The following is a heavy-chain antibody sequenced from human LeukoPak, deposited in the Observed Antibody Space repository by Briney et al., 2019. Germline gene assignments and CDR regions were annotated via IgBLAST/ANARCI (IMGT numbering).Heavy chain of an antibody. J-gene: IGHJ4*02. V-gene: IGHV4-39*07. CDR1: GGSISSSSYY. D-gene: IGHD3-9*01. CDR3: ATTYDILTGTDY. Sequence: SETLSLTCTVSGGSISSSSYYWGWIRQPPGKGLEWIGSIYYSGSTYYNPSLKSRVTISVDTSKNQFSLKLSSVTAADTAVYYCATTYDILTGTDYWGQGTLVTVSS. CDR2: IYYSGST.